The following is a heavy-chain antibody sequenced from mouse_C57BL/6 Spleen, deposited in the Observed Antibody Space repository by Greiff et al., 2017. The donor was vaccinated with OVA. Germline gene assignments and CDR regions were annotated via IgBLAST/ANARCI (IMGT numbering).Heavy chain of an antibody. CDR2: IYPGDGDT. CDR3: ARRGDDGYYYAMDY. D-gene: IGHD2-3*01. J-gene: IGHJ4*01. Sequence: VQLQQSGAELVKPGASVKISCKASGYAFSSYWMNWVKQRPGKGLEWIRQIYPGDGDTNYNGKFKGKATLTADKSSSTAYMQLSSLTSEDSAVYFCARRGDDGYYYAMDYWGQGTSVTVSS. V-gene: IGHV1-80*01. CDR1: GYAFSSYW.